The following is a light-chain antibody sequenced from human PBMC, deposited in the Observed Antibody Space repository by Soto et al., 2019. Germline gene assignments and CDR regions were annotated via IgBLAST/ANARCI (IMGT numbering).Light chain of an antibody. Sequence: EIVLTPSPATLSVSPGDRATLSCRASQYISTAVAWYHQRPGQAHRLLIYDAYSRATGIQDRFSGSGSGTDFTLTIRSLQPEDFATFFCKQCDRNPITFGQGTRLEIK. J-gene: IGKJ5*01. CDR1: QYISTA. CDR3: KQCDRNPIT. V-gene: IGKV3D-15*01. CDR2: DAY.